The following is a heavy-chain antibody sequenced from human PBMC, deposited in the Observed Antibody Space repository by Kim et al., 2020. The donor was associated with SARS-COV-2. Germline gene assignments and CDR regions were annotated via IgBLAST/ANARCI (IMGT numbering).Heavy chain of an antibody. D-gene: IGHD6-13*01. V-gene: IGHV3-7*01. CDR1: GFTFSSYW. CDR2: IKQDGSEK. J-gene: IGHJ4*02. Sequence: GGSLRLSCAASGFTFSSYWMSWVRQAPGKGLEWVANIKQDGSEKYYVDSVKGRFTISRDNAKNSLYLLMNSLRAEDTAVYYCARAARYSSSWYWGQGTLVTVSS. CDR3: ARAARYSSSWY.